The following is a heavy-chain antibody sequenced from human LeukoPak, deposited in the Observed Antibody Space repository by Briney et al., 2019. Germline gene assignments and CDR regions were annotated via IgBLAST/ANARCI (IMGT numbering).Heavy chain of an antibody. CDR3: AKEGGWYEYH. CDR2: ISGSGGST. CDR1: GFTFSDYW. Sequence: PGGSLRLSCAASGFTFSDYWMTWVRQAPGKGLEWVSGISGSGGSTYYADSVKGRFTISRDNSKNTLYLQMNSLRAEDTAVYYCAKEGGWYEYHWGQGTLVTVSS. J-gene: IGHJ1*01. V-gene: IGHV3-23*01. D-gene: IGHD6-19*01.